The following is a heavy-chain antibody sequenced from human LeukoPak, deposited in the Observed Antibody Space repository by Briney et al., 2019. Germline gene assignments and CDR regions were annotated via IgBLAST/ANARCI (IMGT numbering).Heavy chain of an antibody. CDR1: GGSITSGDYY. Sequence: PSETLSLTCSVSGGSITSGDYYWSWIRQPPGKGLEWIGYIHYSGSTYRNPSLHSRVTMSKDTSKNQFSLNLSSVTAADTAVYYCARGLRELAAANTYYFDYWGQGTLVTVSS. CDR3: ARGLRELAAANTYYFDY. V-gene: IGHV4-30-4*01. D-gene: IGHD6-13*01. J-gene: IGHJ4*02. CDR2: IHYSGST.